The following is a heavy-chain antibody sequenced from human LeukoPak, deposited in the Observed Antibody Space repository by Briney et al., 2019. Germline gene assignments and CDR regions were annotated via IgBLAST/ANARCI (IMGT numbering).Heavy chain of an antibody. CDR1: GFSLSTSGVG. CDR3: AHRPHYYDSSGHYFDY. D-gene: IGHD3-22*01. Sequence: SGPTLVKPTQTLTLTCTFSGFSLSTSGVGVGWIRQPPGKALEWLALIYWDDDKRYSPSLKSRLTITKDTSKNQVVLTVTNMDPVDTATYYCAHRPHYYDSSGHYFDYWGQGTLVAVSS. V-gene: IGHV2-5*02. J-gene: IGHJ4*02. CDR2: IYWDDDK.